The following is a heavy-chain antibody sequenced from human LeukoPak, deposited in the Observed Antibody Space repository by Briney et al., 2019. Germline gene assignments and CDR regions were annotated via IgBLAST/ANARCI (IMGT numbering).Heavy chain of an antibody. CDR2: ISSSGSTI. Sequence: PGGSLRLSCAASGFTFSDYYMSWIRQAPGKGXXXXXXISSSGSTIYYADSVKGRFTISRDNAKNSLYLQMNSLRAEDTAVYYCAREFGDFWSGHADYWGQGTLVTVSS. CDR3: AREFGDFWSGHADY. J-gene: IGHJ4*02. CDR1: GFTFSDYY. V-gene: IGHV3-11*01. D-gene: IGHD3-3*01.